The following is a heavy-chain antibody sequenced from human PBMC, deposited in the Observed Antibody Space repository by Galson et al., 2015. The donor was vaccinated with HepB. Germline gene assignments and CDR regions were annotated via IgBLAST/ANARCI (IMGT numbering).Heavy chain of an antibody. D-gene: IGHD3-10*01. Sequence: SVKVSCKASGYTFTSYGISWVRQAPGQGLEWMGWISAYNGNTNYAQKLQGRVTMTTDTSTSTAYMELRSLRSDDTAVYYCARENYGSGDPGGLDYWGQGTLVTASS. CDR3: ARENYGSGDPGGLDY. J-gene: IGHJ4*02. CDR1: GYTFTSYG. V-gene: IGHV1-18*01. CDR2: ISAYNGNT.